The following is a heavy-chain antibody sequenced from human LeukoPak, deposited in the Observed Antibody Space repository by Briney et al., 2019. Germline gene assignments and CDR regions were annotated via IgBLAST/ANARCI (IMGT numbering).Heavy chain of an antibody. J-gene: IGHJ3*02. V-gene: IGHV3-9*01. CDR2: ISWNSGSI. Sequence: GRSLRLSCAASGFTFDDYAMHWVRQAPGKGLEWVSGISWNSGSIGYADSVKGRFTISGDNAKNSLYLQMNSLRAEDTALYYCAKEYSSGWYEPRVGDAFDIWGQGTMVTVSS. D-gene: IGHD6-19*01. CDR1: GFTFDDYA. CDR3: AKEYSSGWYEPRVGDAFDI.